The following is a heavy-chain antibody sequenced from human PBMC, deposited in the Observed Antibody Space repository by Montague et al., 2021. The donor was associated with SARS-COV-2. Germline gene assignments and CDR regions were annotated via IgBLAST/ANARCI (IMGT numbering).Heavy chain of an antibody. CDR3: VRVGRQQLLRLSGMDV. J-gene: IGHJ6*02. V-gene: IGHV4-39*07. CDR1: GGSISSSSYY. D-gene: IGHD6-13*01. CDR2: IYYSGST. Sequence: SETLSLTCTVSGGSISSSSYYWGWIRQPPGKGLEWIGSIYYSGSTYYNPSLKSRVTISVDTSKNQFSLKLSSVTAADTAVYYCVRVGRQQLLRLSGMDVWGQGTTVTGSS.